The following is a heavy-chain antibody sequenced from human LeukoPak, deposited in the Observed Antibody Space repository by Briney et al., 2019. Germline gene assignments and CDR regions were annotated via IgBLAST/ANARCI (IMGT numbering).Heavy chain of an antibody. CDR2: INHSGST. CDR1: GGSFSGYY. Sequence: SETLSLTCAVYGGSFSGYYWSWIRQPPGEGLEWIGEINHSGSTNYNPSLKSRVTISVDTSKNQFSLKLSSVTAADTAVYYCARRDSWFDPWGQGTLVTVSS. V-gene: IGHV4-34*01. J-gene: IGHJ5*02. CDR3: ARRDSWFDP. D-gene: IGHD3-22*01.